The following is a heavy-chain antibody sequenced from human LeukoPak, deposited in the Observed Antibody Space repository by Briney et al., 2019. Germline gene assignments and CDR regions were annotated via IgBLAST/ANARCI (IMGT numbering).Heavy chain of an antibody. J-gene: IGHJ6*03. V-gene: IGHV1-24*01. CDR2: FDPEDGEI. CDR1: GYTLTELS. Sequence: ASVTVSCKVSGYTLTELSMHWVRQAPGKGLEWMGGFDPEDGEIIYAQKFQGRVTMTEDTSTDTAYMELSSLRSEDTAVYYCAKGSGSYWLGYYYYYMDVWGKGTTVTVSS. CDR3: AKGSGSYWLGYYYYYMDV. D-gene: IGHD3-10*01.